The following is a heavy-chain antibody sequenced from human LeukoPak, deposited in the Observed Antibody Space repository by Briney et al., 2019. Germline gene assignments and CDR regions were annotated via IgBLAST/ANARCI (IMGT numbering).Heavy chain of an antibody. CDR3: AKDRATYSSTWTTFDY. D-gene: IGHD6-13*01. CDR2: ISGSGDST. V-gene: IGHV3-23*01. Sequence: PGGSLRLSCAASGFTFSNYGMSWVRQAPGKGLEWVSSISGSGDSTYYADSVKGRFTISRDNSKNTLFLQMNSLRAEDTAVYYCAKDRATYSSTWTTFDYWGQGTLVTVSS. CDR1: GFTFSNYG. J-gene: IGHJ4*02.